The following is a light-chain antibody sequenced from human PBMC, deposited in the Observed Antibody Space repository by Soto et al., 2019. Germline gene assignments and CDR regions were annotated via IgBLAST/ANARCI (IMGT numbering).Light chain of an antibody. CDR1: QSVSSSY. CDR3: QQYGSSPPGLT. V-gene: IGKV3-20*01. J-gene: IGKJ4*01. CDR2: GAS. Sequence: EIVLTQSPGTLSLSPGERATLSCRASQSVSSSYLAWYQQKPGQTPRLLIYGASSRATGIPDRFSGSGSGTDFTLTISRLEPEDFAVYSCQQYGSSPPGLTFGGGTKVDIK.